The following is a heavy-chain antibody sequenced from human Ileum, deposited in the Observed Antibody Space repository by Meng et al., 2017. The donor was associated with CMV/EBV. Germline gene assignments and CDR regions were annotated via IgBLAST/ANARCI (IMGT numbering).Heavy chain of an antibody. V-gene: IGHV4-4*07. Sequence: RQESGPGLVKPSEPLSLTCTVARGSISSDYWSWIRQPAGKGLEWIGRIYTSGSTNYNPSLKSRVTMSVDTSKTQFSLKLSSVTAADTAVYYCARGPYSSSWSSFDYWGQGTLVTVSS. D-gene: IGHD6-13*01. CDR1: RGSISSDY. CDR3: ARGPYSSSWSSFDY. J-gene: IGHJ4*02. CDR2: IYTSGST.